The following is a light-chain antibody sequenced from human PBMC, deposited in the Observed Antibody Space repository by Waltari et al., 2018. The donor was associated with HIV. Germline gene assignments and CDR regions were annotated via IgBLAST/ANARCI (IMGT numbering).Light chain of an antibody. Sequence: QSALAQPASVSDSPGQSITISCTGTSSDVGNYNLVSWYQQHPRKGPKRIIYEVTKRPAGVFNRFSGSKSGNTASLTISGLQAEDEADYYCCSYAASRSVVFGGGTKLTVL. CDR2: EVT. CDR1: SSDVGNYNL. CDR3: CSYAASRSVV. J-gene: IGLJ2*01. V-gene: IGLV2-23*02.